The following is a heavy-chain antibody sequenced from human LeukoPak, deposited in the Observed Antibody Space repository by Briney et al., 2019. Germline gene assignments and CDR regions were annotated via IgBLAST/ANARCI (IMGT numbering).Heavy chain of an antibody. CDR2: ISYDGSNK. J-gene: IGHJ4*02. Sequence: GGSPRLSCAASGFTFSSYAMHWVRQAPGKGLEWVAVISYDGSNKYYADSVKGRFTISRDNSKNTLYLQMNSLRAEDTAVYYCARGPGIAAATFYYFDYWGQGTLVTVSS. CDR3: ARGPGIAAATFYYFDY. V-gene: IGHV3-30-3*01. CDR1: GFTFSSYA. D-gene: IGHD6-13*01.